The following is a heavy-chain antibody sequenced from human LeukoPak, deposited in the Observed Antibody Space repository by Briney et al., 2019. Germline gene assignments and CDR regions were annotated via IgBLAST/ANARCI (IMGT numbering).Heavy chain of an antibody. D-gene: IGHD3-10*01. Sequence: GGSLRLSCAASGFTFSSYGMHWVRQAPGKGLEWVAVIWYDGSNKYYADSVKGRFTISRDNSKNTLYLQMNSLRAEDTAVYYCAKGRSNYYGSGSYLGYYYYGMDVWGQGTTVTVSS. CDR3: AKGRSNYYGSGSYLGYYYYGMDV. J-gene: IGHJ6*02. CDR2: IWYDGSNK. CDR1: GFTFSSYG. V-gene: IGHV3-33*06.